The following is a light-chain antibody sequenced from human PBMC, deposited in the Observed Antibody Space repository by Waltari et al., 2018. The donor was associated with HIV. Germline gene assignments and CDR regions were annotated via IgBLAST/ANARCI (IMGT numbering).Light chain of an antibody. J-gene: IGLJ2*01. V-gene: IGLV3-21*01. CDR2: HDP. CDR1: NIGSKS. CDR3: QVWDTNTDQYVI. Sequence: SYVLTQPPSVSVAPGKTARITCGGENIGSKSVNWYQQQPGQAPVMVIYHDPERPSGIPDRFSGSNSEDTATLTIRRVEAGDEADYFCQVWDTNTDQYVIFGGGTNLAV.